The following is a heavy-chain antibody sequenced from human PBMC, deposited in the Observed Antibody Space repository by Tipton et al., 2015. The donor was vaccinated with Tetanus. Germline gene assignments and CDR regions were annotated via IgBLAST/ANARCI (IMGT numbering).Heavy chain of an antibody. CDR3: AGPSTVYYYYGMDV. J-gene: IGHJ6*02. CDR2: IYSGGST. Sequence: SLRLSCVASGLTFSSYAMNWVRQAPGKGLEWVSAIYSGGSTYYADSVKGRFTISRDNSKNTLYLQMNSLRAEDTAVYYCAGPSTVYYYYGMDVWGQGTTVTVSS. V-gene: IGHV3-66*01. D-gene: IGHD1-14*01. CDR1: GLTFSSYA.